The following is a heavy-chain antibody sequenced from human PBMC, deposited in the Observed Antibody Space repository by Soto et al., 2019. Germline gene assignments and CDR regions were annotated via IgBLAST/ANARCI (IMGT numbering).Heavy chain of an antibody. Sequence: SETLSLTCTVSGGSISSGVYYWSWIRHHPGKGLEWIGYIYYSGSTYYNPSLKSRVTISVDTSKNQFSLKLSSVTAADTAVYYCARDLVAGDNYGDYVGAFDIWGQGTVVTVSS. CDR3: ARDLVAGDNYGDYVGAFDI. CDR2: IYYSGST. V-gene: IGHV4-31*03. J-gene: IGHJ3*02. D-gene: IGHD4-17*01. CDR1: GGSISSGVYY.